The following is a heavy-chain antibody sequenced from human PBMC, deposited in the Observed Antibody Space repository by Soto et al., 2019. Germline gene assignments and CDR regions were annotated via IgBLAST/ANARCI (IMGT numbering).Heavy chain of an antibody. J-gene: IGHJ6*02. CDR3: AREYCSGGSCLYYQYYGMDV. D-gene: IGHD2-15*01. CDR1: GFTFSTYA. CDR2: ISYDGSKT. Sequence: GGSLRLSCAASGFTFSTYAMHWVRQAPGKGLKWVAVISYDGSKTYYADSVKGRFTISRDNSKNTLYLQMNSLRVEDTAGYYCAREYCSGGSCLYYQYYGMDVWGRGTTVTVSS. V-gene: IGHV3-30*04.